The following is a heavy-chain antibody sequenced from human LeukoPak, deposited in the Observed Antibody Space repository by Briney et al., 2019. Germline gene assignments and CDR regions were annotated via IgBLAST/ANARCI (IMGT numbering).Heavy chain of an antibody. Sequence: GGSLRLSCAASGFTFSSYGMHWARQAPGKGLEWVAVISYDGSNKYYADSVKGRFTISRDNSKNTLYLQMNSLRAEDTAVYYCAKDGVVGAGLFDYWGQGTLVTVSS. J-gene: IGHJ4*02. CDR1: GFTFSSYG. D-gene: IGHD1-26*01. CDR3: AKDGVVGAGLFDY. V-gene: IGHV3-30*18. CDR2: ISYDGSNK.